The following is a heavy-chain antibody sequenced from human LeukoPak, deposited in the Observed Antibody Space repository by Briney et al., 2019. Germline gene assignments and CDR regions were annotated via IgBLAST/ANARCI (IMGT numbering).Heavy chain of an antibody. J-gene: IGHJ6*03. V-gene: IGHV5-51*01. CDR1: GCSFTSYW. Sequence: GESLKISCKGSGCSFTSYWIGWVRQMPGKVLELMGIIYPGDSDTRYSPYFQGQVTISADKSISTAYLQWSSLKASDTALYYCAKFLGHYWYYMDVWGKGTTVTVSS. D-gene: IGHD2/OR15-2a*01. CDR2: IYPGDSDT. CDR3: AKFLGHYWYYMDV.